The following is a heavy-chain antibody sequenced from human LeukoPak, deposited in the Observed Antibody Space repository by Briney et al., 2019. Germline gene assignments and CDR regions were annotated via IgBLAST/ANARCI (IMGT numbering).Heavy chain of an antibody. D-gene: IGHD2-2*02. Sequence: SVKVSCKASGGTFSSYAISWVRQAPGQGLEWMGGIIPIFGTANYAQKFQGRVTITADKSTSTAYMELSSLRSEDTAVYYCARDPWGIVVVPAAIPDDYWGQGTLVTVSS. CDR3: ARDPWGIVVVPAAIPDDY. CDR1: GGTFSSYA. J-gene: IGHJ4*02. V-gene: IGHV1-69*06. CDR2: IIPIFGTA.